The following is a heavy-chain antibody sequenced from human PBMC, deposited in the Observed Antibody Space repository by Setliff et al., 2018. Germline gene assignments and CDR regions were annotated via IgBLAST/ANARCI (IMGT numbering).Heavy chain of an antibody. J-gene: IGHJ2*01. Sequence: HPGGSLRLSCAASGFTFSTYWMSWVRQAPGKGLEWVANIEQDGSEKYYVDSVKGRFSISRDNAKNSLYLQMNSLRAEDTAVYYCARVRRRDGYNSGIYWYFDLWGRGTLVTVSS. V-gene: IGHV3-7*03. CDR3: ARVRRRDGYNSGIYWYFDL. CDR2: IEQDGSEK. D-gene: IGHD5-12*01. CDR1: GFTFSTYW.